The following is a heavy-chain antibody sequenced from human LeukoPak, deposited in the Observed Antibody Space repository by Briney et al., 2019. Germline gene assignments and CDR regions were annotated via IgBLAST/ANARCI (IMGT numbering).Heavy chain of an antibody. CDR1: GGSISSYY. J-gene: IGHJ3*02. V-gene: IGHV4-59*08. D-gene: IGHD3-16*02. CDR2: IYYSGST. Sequence: SETLSLTCTVSGGSISSYYWSWIRQPPGKGLEWIGYIYYSGSTNYNPSLKSRVTISVDTSKNQFSLKLSSVTAADTAVYYCARSPRYYDYVWRSYRHYHDAFDIWGQGTMVTVSS. CDR3: ARSPRYYDYVWRSYRHYHDAFDI.